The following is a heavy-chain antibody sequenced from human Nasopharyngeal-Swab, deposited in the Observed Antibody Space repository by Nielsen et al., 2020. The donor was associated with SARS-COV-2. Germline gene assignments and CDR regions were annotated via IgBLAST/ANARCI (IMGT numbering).Heavy chain of an antibody. CDR2: IIPILGIP. V-gene: IGHV1-69*04. CDR1: GGTVSSYA. J-gene: IGHJ4*02. CDR3: ARDYYDNYDSDY. D-gene: IGHD3-22*01. Sequence: SVKVSCKASGGTVSSYAISWVRQAPGQELEWMGRIIPILGIPNYAQKFQGRVTVTRDTSRSTAYIELSRLRSDDTAVYYCARDYYDNYDSDYWGQGTLVTVSS.